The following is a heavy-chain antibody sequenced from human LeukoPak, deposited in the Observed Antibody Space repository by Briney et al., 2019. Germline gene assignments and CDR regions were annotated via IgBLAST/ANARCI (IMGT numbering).Heavy chain of an antibody. D-gene: IGHD3-22*01. V-gene: IGHV4-59*01. CDR1: GGSISSYY. J-gene: IGHJ6*02. CDR3: ARDRVNRGYYYYYYGMDV. Sequence: PSETLSLTCTVSGGSISSYYWSWIRQPPGKGLEWIGYIYYSGSTNYNPSLKSRVTISVDTSKNQFSLKLSSVTAADTAVYYCARDRVNRGYYYYYYGMDVWGQGTTVTVSS. CDR2: IYYSGST.